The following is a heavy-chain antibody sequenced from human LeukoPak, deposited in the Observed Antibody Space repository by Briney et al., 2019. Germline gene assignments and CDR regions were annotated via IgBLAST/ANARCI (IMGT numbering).Heavy chain of an antibody. V-gene: IGHV3-53*01. CDR3: AREISAY. J-gene: IGHJ4*02. CDR1: GFTFSSYW. D-gene: IGHD3-3*01. CDR2: LYSGGST. Sequence: GGSLRLSCAASGFTFSSYWMSWVRQAPGKGLEWISVLYSGGSTNYADSVKGRFTISRDDSKNTLYLQMNSLRAEDTAVYFCAREISAYWGQGTLVTVSS.